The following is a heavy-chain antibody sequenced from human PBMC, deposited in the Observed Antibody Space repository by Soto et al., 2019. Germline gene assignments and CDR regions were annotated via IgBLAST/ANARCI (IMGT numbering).Heavy chain of an antibody. CDR1: GGSISSNSYY. Sequence: SETLSLTCTVSGGSISSNSYYWAWIRPPPGKGLEWIGYIYYSGSTYYNPSLKSRVTISVDTSKNQFSLKLSSVTAADTAVYYCARSSGYSGRPVDYWGQGTLVTVSS. V-gene: IGHV4-39*07. J-gene: IGHJ4*02. D-gene: IGHD5-12*01. CDR2: IYYSGST. CDR3: ARSSGYSGRPVDY.